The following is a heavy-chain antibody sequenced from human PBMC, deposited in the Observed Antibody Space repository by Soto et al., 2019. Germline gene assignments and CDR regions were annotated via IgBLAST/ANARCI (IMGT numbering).Heavy chain of an antibody. V-gene: IGHV3-7*04. J-gene: IGHJ3*02. D-gene: IGHD2-2*01. CDR3: ARDPGSSSFDI. Sequence: EVQLVESGGGVVQPGGSLRLSCAASGFTFSTYWMSWVRHAPGKGPEFGANIKEAGGVKNYVDSLRGRFTISRDNAKNSVYLQMNSLRSDDTAVYYCARDPGSSSFDIWGQGAVVTVSS. CDR1: GFTFSTYW. CDR2: IKEAGGVK.